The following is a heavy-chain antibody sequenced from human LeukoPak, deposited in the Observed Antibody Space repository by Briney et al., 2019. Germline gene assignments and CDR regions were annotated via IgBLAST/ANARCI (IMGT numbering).Heavy chain of an antibody. D-gene: IGHD3-9*01. CDR3: ARHEHYDILTGLSQRIYEASGNWFDP. J-gene: IGHJ5*02. CDR1: GYSFTSYW. CDR2: IYPGDSDT. V-gene: IGHV5-51*01. Sequence: GESLKISCKGSGYSFTSYWIGWVRQMPGKGLEWMGIIYPGDSDTRYSPSFQGQVTISADKSISTAYLQWSSLKASDTAMYYCARHEHYDILTGLSQRIYEASGNWFDPWGQGTLVTVSS.